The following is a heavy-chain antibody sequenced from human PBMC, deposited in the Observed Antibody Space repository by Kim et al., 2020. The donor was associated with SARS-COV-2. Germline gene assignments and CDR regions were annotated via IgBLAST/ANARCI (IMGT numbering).Heavy chain of an antibody. CDR3: ARAARNFDY. J-gene: IGHJ4*02. Sequence: TIYYADSVKGRFTISRDNAKNSLYLQMNSLRDEDTAVYYCARAARNFDYWGQGTLVTVSS. V-gene: IGHV3-48*02. CDR2: TI.